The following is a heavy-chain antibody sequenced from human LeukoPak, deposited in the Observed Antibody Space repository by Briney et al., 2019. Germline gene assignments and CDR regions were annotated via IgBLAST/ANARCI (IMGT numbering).Heavy chain of an antibody. CDR2: ISAYNGNT. J-gene: IGHJ4*02. V-gene: IGHV1-18*01. Sequence: ASVKVSCKASGYTFTSYGISWVRQAPGQGLEWMGWISAYNGNTNYAQKLQGRVTMTTDTSTSTAYMELRSLRSGDTAVYYCARDFFHDYGDYSPFDYWGQGTLVTVSS. CDR1: GYTFTSYG. CDR3: ARDFFHDYGDYSPFDY. D-gene: IGHD4-17*01.